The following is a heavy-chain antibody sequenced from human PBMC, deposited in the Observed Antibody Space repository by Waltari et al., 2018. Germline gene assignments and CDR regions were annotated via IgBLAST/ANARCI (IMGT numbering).Heavy chain of an antibody. V-gene: IGHV1-69*12. CDR3: ARGLRFLEWASYYYMDV. CDR1: GGTFSSYA. J-gene: IGHJ6*03. CDR2: IIPIFGTA. Sequence: QVQLVQSGAEVKKPGSSVKVSCKASGGTFSSYAISWVRQAPGQGLEWMGGIIPIFGTANYAQKFQGRVTITADESTSTAYMELSSLRSEDTAVYYCARGLRFLEWASYYYMDVWGKGTTVTISS. D-gene: IGHD3-3*01.